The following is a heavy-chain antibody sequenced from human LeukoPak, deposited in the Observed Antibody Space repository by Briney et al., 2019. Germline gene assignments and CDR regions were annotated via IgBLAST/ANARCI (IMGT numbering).Heavy chain of an antibody. CDR1: GFTFSSYW. V-gene: IGHV3-74*01. CDR2: INNDGSSA. D-gene: IGHD6-19*01. CDR3: ARDLYFGIAVAGTPDY. Sequence: GGSLRLSCAASGFTFSSYWMHWVRQTPGKGLIYISRINNDGSSANYADSVRGRFTISRDNAENSLYLQMNSLRAEDTAVYYCARDLYFGIAVAGTPDYWGQGTLVTVSS. J-gene: IGHJ4*02.